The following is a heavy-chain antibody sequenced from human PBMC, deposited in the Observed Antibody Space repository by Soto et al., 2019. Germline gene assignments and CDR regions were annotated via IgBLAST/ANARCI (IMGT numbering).Heavy chain of an antibody. CDR2: INIDGSNK. V-gene: IGHV3-7*01. D-gene: IGHD3-22*01. CDR1: GGSISSSNW. J-gene: IGHJ4*02. Sequence: PSETLSLTCAVSGGSISSSNWWSWVRQAPGKGLEWVANINIDGSNKYYADSVKGRFTISRDNSKNTLYLQMNSLRAEDTAVYYCAKAPTPDYDSSGYYPPTHFDYWGQGTLVTVPQ. CDR3: AKAPTPDYDSSGYYPPTHFDY.